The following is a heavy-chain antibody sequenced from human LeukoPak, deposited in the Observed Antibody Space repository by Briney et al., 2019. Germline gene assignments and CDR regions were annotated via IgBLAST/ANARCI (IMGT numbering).Heavy chain of an antibody. J-gene: IGHJ5*02. D-gene: IGHD6-19*01. Sequence: SETLSLTCAVYGGSFSGYYWSWIRQPPGKGLEWIGEINHSGSTNYNPSLKSRVTISVDTSKNQFSLKLSSVTAADTAVYYCARGRNQWLRNNWFDPWGQGTLVTVSS. CDR2: INHSGST. CDR3: ARGRNQWLRNNWFDP. V-gene: IGHV4-34*01. CDR1: GGSFSGYY.